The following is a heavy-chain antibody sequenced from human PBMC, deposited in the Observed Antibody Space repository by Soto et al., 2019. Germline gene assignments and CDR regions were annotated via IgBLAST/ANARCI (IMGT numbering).Heavy chain of an antibody. V-gene: IGHV4-39*01. J-gene: IGHJ4*02. Sequence: HLQLQASGPGLVKPSETLSLTCTVTGGSISSSRYFWDSIRQPPGEVLDGIGSVYYSGSSYSNPSLKSRVPISVDTSKNQCPVKLSSVPAADTAVYYCASHALTRLQAPCDYWGQGTLVTVSS. D-gene: IGHD1-1*01. CDR2: VYYSGSS. CDR1: GGSISSSRYF. CDR3: ASHALTRLQAPCDY.